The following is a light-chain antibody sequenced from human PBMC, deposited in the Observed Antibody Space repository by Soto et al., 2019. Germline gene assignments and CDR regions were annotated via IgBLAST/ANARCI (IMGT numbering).Light chain of an antibody. CDR1: SSNIGSNY. CDR3: AAWDDSLSAGL. Sequence: QSELTQPPSASGTPGQRVTISCSGSSSNIGSNYVYWYQQPPGAAPKLLIYRNNQRPSGVPDRFSGSKSGTSASLAISGLRSEDEADYYCAAWDDSLSAGLFGTGTKVTVL. V-gene: IGLV1-47*01. J-gene: IGLJ1*01. CDR2: RNN.